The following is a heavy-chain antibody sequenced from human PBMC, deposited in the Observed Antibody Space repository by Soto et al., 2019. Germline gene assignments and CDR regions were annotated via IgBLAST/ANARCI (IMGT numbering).Heavy chain of an antibody. V-gene: IGHV1-69*02. CDR2: IIPILGIA. CDR3: AGRIAAAGTRYNWFDP. D-gene: IGHD6-13*01. J-gene: IGHJ5*02. Sequence: SVKVSCKASGVTFSSYTISWVRQAPGQGLEWMGRIIPILGIANYAQKFQGRVTITADKSTSTAYMELSSLRSEDTAVYYCAGRIAAAGTRYNWFDPWGQGTLVTVSS. CDR1: GVTFSSYT.